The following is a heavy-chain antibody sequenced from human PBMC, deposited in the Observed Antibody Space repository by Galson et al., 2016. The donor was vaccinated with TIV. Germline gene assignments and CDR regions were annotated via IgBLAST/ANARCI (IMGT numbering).Heavy chain of an antibody. CDR2: IYYSGIT. CDR3: ARVVGPYYYGMDV. V-gene: IGHV4-30-4*08. Sequence: TLSLTCFVSGGSISNGDYYWRWVRQPAGKGLECIGFIYYSGITNYNPSLKSRVSMSLDRSRNQFSLNLNAVTAADTAVYYCARVVGPYYYGMDVWGQGTTVIVSS. J-gene: IGHJ6*02. D-gene: IGHD2-15*01. CDR1: GGSISNGDYY.